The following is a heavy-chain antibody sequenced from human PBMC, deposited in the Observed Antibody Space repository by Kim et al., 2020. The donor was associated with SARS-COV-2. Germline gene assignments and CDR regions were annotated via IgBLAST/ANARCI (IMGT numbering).Heavy chain of an antibody. CDR3: ALNGAYYDILTGYYGHYYYYGMDV. CDR2: ISGSGGST. Sequence: GGSLRLSCAASGFTFSSYAMSWVRQAPGKGLEWVSAISGSGGSTYYADSVKGRFTISRDNSKNTLYLQMNSLRAEDTAVYYCALNGAYYDILTGYYGHYYYYGMDVWGQGTTVTVSS. CDR1: GFTFSSYA. D-gene: IGHD3-9*01. V-gene: IGHV3-23*01. J-gene: IGHJ6*02.